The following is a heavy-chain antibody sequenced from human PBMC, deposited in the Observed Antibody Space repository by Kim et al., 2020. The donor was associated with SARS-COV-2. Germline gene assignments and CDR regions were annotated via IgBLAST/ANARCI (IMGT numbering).Heavy chain of an antibody. CDR3: EASDY. Sequence: IRDGGVSTHYADSVKGRFTISRDNSKSTLFLHMNSLRAEDTAVYYCEASDYWGQGSLVTVSS. J-gene: IGHJ4*02. V-gene: IGHV3-23*01. CDR2: IRDGGVST.